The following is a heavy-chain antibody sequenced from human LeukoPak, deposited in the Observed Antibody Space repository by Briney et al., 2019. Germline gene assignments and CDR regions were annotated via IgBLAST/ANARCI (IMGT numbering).Heavy chain of an antibody. CDR3: ARVGSGIDGYSSFDY. J-gene: IGHJ4*02. CDR2: IYYSGST. V-gene: IGHV4-59*01. Sequence: KPSETLSLTCTVSGGSISSYYWSWIRQPPGKGLEWIGYIYYSGSTNYNPSLKSRVTISVDTSKNQFSLKLSSVTAADTAVYYCARVGSGIDGYSSFDYWGQGTLVTLSS. CDR1: GGSISSYY. D-gene: IGHD5-24*01.